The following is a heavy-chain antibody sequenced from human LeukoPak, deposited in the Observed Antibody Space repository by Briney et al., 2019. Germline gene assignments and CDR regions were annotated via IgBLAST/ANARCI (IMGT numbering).Heavy chain of an antibody. CDR3: ARDGDSGYEYYYYYGMDV. CDR2: INAGNGNT. D-gene: IGHD5-12*01. CDR1: GYTFTSYA. Sequence: ASVKVSCKASGYTFTSYAMHWVRQAPGQRLEWMGWINAGNGNTKYSQKFQGRVTITRDTSASTAYMELSSLRSEDTAVNYCARDGDSGYEYYYYYGMDVWGKGTTVTVSS. V-gene: IGHV1-3*01. J-gene: IGHJ6*04.